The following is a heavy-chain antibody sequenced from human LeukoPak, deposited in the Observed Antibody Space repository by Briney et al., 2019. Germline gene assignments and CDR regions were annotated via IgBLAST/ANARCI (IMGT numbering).Heavy chain of an antibody. CDR2: MNPNSGNT. D-gene: IGHD6-19*01. V-gene: IGHV1-8*01. J-gene: IGHJ4*02. CDR1: GYTFTSCD. CDR3: ARGSSGRRDN. Sequence: ASVKVSCKASGYTFTSCDINWVRQASGQGLEWMGWMNPNSGNTGYGQSFQGRITMTRDISIGTAYMELSNLTSEDTAIYYCARGSSGRRDNWGQGTLVTVSA.